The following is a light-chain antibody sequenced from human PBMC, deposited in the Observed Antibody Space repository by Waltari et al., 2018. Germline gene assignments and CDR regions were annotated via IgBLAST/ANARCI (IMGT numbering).Light chain of an antibody. V-gene: IGLV2-23*02. CDR3: CSYAGSRTYV. CDR1: SSAVGNFNL. CDR2: EVS. J-gene: IGLJ1*01. Sequence: QSALNQPASVSGSPGQSITIPCPATSSAVGNFNLVSWYQQHPGKVPKLIIYEVSKRPSGVSNPFSGSKSGNTASLTISGLRAEDEADYYCCSYAGSRTYVFGTGTKVTVL.